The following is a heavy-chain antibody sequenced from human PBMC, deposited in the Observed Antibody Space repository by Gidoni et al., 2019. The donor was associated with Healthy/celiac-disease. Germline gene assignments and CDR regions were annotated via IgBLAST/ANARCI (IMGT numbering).Heavy chain of an antibody. CDR2: ISYDGSNK. D-gene: IGHD5-12*01. CDR3: ARDRGGYDFHYYFDY. V-gene: IGHV3-30-3*01. J-gene: IGHJ4*02. Sequence: QVQLVESGGGVVQPGRSLRLHCAASGFTFSSYAMHWVRQAPGKGLEWVAVISYDGSNKYYADSVKGRFTISRDNSKNTLYLQMNSLRAEDTAVYYCARDRGGYDFHYYFDYWGQGTLVTVSS. CDR1: GFTFSSYA.